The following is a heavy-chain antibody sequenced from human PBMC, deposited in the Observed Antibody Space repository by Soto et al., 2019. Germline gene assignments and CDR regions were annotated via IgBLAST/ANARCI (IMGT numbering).Heavy chain of an antibody. J-gene: IGHJ4*02. Sequence: XXTLSLPFAVYGGSFSGYYWRWILQPPGKGLEWIGEINHSGSTNYNPSLKSRVTISVDTSKNQFSLKLSSVTAADTAVYYCARGFDIVATKNYFDYWGQGTLVTVSS. CDR1: GGSFSGYY. D-gene: IGHD5-12*01. V-gene: IGHV4-34*01. CDR2: INHSGST. CDR3: ARGFDIVATKNYFDY.